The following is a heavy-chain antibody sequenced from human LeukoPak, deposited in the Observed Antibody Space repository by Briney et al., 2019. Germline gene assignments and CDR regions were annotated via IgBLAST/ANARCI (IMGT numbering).Heavy chain of an antibody. D-gene: IGHD3-3*01. J-gene: IGHJ4*02. CDR1: GVTVSSNY. CDR3: ARGLDDFWSGYWVDY. V-gene: IGHV3-53*01. Sequence: PWGSLRLSCAASGVTVSSNYMSWARQAPGKGLGWVSVIYSGGSTYYADSVKGRFTISRDNSKNTLYLQMNSLRAEDPAVYYCARGLDDFWSGYWVDYWGQGTLVTVSS. CDR2: IYSGGST.